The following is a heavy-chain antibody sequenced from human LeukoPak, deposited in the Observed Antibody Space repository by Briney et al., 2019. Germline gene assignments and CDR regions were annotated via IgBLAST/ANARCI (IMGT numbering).Heavy chain of an antibody. J-gene: IGHJ6*03. CDR2: ISAYNGNT. Sequence: ASVKVSCKASGYTFTSYGISWVRQAPGQGLEWMGWISAYNGNTNYAQKLQGRVTMTTDTSTSTAYMELRSLRSDDTAVYYCARALYSSSWYGVGYYMDVWGKGTTVTISS. V-gene: IGHV1-18*01. CDR1: GYTFTSYG. CDR3: ARALYSSSWYGVGYYMDV. D-gene: IGHD6-13*01.